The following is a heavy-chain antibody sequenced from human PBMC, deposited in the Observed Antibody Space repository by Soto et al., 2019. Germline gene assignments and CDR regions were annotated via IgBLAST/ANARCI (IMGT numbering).Heavy chain of an antibody. J-gene: IGHJ4*02. CDR3: SKDLDGLQGLVDSSFCFDY. CDR2: ISYDGSDK. D-gene: IGHD3-16*02. CDR1: GFTFNSYG. V-gene: IGHV3-30*18. Sequence: GVSLRLSCAASGFTFNSYGMHWVRQAPGKGLEWVAVISYDGSDKYYADSVKGRFTISRDNSKNTLYLQMNSLRAEDTAVYYCSKDLDGLQGLVDSSFCFDYWGQGTLVTVSS.